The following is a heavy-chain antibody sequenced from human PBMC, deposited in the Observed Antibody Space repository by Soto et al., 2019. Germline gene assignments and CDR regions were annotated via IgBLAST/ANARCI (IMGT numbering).Heavy chain of an antibody. Sequence: TSETLSLTCTVSGGSISSYYWSWIRQPPGKGLEWIGYIYYSGSTNYNPSRKSRDTISVDTSKSQFSLRLTSVTAADTAVYYCARLGRYYQSLDSWGPGTLVTVS. J-gene: IGHJ5*01. CDR1: GGSISSYY. V-gene: IGHV4-59*08. CDR3: ARLGRYYQSLDS. D-gene: IGHD3-10*01. CDR2: IYYSGST.